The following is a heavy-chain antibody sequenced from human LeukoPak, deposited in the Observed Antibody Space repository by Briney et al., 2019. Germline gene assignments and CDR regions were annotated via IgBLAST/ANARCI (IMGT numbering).Heavy chain of an antibody. CDR2: FDHEDGET. D-gene: IGHD3-3*01. CDR1: GYTLTELS. J-gene: IGHJ5*02. Sequence: ASVKVSCKVSGYTLTELSMHWVRQAPGKGREGMGGFDHEDGETLYAQKFQGRVTMTEDTSTDTAYMELSSLRSEDTAVYYCATSGGASYYDFWSGKNWFDPWGQGTLVTVSS. CDR3: ATSGGASYYDFWSGKNWFDP. V-gene: IGHV1-24*01.